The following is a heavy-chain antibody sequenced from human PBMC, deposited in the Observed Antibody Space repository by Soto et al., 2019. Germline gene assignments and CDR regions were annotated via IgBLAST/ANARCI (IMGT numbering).Heavy chain of an antibody. CDR3: ARDRSYTAHAFGI. D-gene: IGHD5-18*01. V-gene: IGHV1-69*13. CDR1: GGTFSSYA. CDR2: IIPIFGTA. J-gene: IGHJ3*02. Sequence: SVKVSCKASGGTFSSYAISWVRQAPGQGLEWMGGIIPIFGTANYAQKFQGRVTITADESTSTAYMELSSLRSEDTAVYYCARDRSYTAHAFGIWGQGTMVTVS.